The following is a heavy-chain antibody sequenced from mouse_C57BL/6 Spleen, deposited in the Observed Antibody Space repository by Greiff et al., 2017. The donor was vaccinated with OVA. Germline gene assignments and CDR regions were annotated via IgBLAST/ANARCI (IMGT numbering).Heavy chain of an antibody. CDR1: GYSITSGYY. CDR2: ISYDGSN. CDR3: ARGGSNLGDY. V-gene: IGHV3-6*01. Sequence: ESGPGLVKPSQSLSLTCSVTGYSITSGYYWNWIRQFPGNKLEWMGYISYDGSNNYNPSLKNRISITRDTSKNQFFLKLNSVTTEDTATYYCARGGSNLGDYWGQGTTLTVSS. D-gene: IGHD2-5*01. J-gene: IGHJ2*01.